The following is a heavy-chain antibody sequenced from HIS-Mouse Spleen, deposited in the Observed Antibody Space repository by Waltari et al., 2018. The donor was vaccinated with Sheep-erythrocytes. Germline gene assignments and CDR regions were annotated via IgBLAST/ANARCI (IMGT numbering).Heavy chain of an antibody. D-gene: IGHD3-22*01. J-gene: IGHJ3*02. CDR3: ARDSSGDSSGYYAFDI. Sequence: QVQLQESGPGLVKSSETLSLTCTVSDYSISSGYYWGWIRQPPGKGLEWIGSVHHRGGTYCNPALKSRVTISVDTSKNQFSLKLSSVTAADTAVYYCARDSSGDSSGYYAFDIWGQGTMVTVSS. CDR2: VHHRGGT. CDR1: DYSISSGYY. V-gene: IGHV4-38-2*02.